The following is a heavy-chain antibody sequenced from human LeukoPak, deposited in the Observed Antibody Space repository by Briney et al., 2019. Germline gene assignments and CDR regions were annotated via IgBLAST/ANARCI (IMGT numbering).Heavy chain of an antibody. CDR3: TRGTLYSGWSYYFDY. V-gene: IGHV4-39*07. CDR2: IYYSGST. J-gene: IGHJ4*02. D-gene: IGHD6-19*01. Sequence: SEILSLTCTVSGGSISSSSYYWGWIRQPPGKGLEWIGSIYYSGSTYYNPSLKSRVTISVDTSKNQFSLKLSSVTAADTAMYYCTRGTLYSGWSYYFDYWGQGSQVTVSS. CDR1: GGSISSSSYY.